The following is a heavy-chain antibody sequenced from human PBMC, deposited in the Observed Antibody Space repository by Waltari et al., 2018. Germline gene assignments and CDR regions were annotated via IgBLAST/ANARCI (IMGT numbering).Heavy chain of an antibody. Sequence: QVQLVESGGGVVQPGRSLRLSCAASGFTFSSYGMPGVRQAPGKGLEWVAVIWYDGSNKYYADSVKGRFTISRDNSKNTLYLQMNSLRAEDTAMYYCAKEASIAAEGWFDPWGQGTLVTVSS. CDR2: IWYDGSNK. J-gene: IGHJ5*02. V-gene: IGHV3-30*18. D-gene: IGHD6-6*01. CDR1: GFTFSSYG. CDR3: AKEASIAAEGWFDP.